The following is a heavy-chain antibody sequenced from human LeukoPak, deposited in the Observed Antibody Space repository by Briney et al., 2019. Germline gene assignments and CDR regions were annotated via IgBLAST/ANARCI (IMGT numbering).Heavy chain of an antibody. CDR2: IYYSGST. J-gene: IGHJ4*02. V-gene: IGHV4-59*01. CDR1: GGSISSYY. CDR3: ARDSYDFWSGYIVPPHFDY. Sequence: TSETLSLTCTVSGGSISSYYWSWIRQPPGKGLEWIGYIYYSGSTNYNPSLKSRVTISVDTSKNQFSLKLSSVTAADTAVYYCARDSYDFWSGYIVPPHFDYWGQGTLVTVSS. D-gene: IGHD3-3*01.